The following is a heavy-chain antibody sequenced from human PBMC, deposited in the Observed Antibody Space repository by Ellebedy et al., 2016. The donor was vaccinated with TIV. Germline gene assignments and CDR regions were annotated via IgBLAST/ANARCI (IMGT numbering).Heavy chain of an antibody. V-gene: IGHV4-59*12. CDR3: ARRGGYHFDS. J-gene: IGHJ4*02. CDR2: VFYSGTT. D-gene: IGHD2-15*01. Sequence: SETLSLTCSVSGGSISDYYWSWIRQPPGKGLEWLGYVFYSGTTNYNSSLQSRVTISADSSKNRFSLRLTSVTAADTAMYYCARRGGYHFDSWGQGILVTVSS. CDR1: GGSISDYY.